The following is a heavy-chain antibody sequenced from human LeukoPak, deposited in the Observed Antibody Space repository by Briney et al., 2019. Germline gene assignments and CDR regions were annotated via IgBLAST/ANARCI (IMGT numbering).Heavy chain of an antibody. J-gene: IGHJ4*02. Sequence: SETLSLTCTVSGGSVSRNYWTWIRQPPGKGLEWIGGVYYSGETHYNPSLKSRVTISVDVSKNQFSLKLSSVTAADTAVYYCAKTGYGGNPFDSWGQGTQVTVSS. D-gene: IGHD4-23*01. CDR3: AKTGYGGNPFDS. CDR2: VYYSGET. CDR1: GGSVSRNY. V-gene: IGHV4-59*05.